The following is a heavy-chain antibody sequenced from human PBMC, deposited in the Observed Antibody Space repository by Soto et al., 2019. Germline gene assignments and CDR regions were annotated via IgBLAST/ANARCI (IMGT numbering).Heavy chain of an antibody. Sequence: QVQLQESGPGLVKPSETLSLTCTVSGGSISSYYWSWIRQPPGKGLEWIGFISYSGSTSYNPSLKIRVTMSVDTSENQFSLKLSSVTAADTAVYYCARYSGTYYVYWGQGTLVTVSS. J-gene: IGHJ4*02. D-gene: IGHD1-26*01. V-gene: IGHV4-59*01. CDR2: ISYSGST. CDR3: ARYSGTYYVY. CDR1: GGSISSYY.